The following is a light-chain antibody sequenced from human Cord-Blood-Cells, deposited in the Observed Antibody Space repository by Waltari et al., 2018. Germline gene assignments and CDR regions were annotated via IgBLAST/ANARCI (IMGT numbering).Light chain of an antibody. V-gene: IGLV6-57*01. CDR3: QSYDSSNLWV. CDR1: SGSIASNY. CDR2: EDN. J-gene: IGLJ3*02. Sequence: NFMLTQPHSVSESPGKTVTISCTRSSGSIASNYVQWYQQRPGSSPTTVIYEDNQRPSGVPARCSGSIDSSSNSASLTISGLKTEDEADYYCQSYDSSNLWVFGGGTKLTVL.